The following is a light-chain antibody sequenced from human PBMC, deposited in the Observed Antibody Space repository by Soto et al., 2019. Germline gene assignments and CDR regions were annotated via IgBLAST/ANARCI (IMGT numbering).Light chain of an antibody. J-gene: IGKJ5*01. CDR3: QQYNNWPIT. CDR2: SAS. CDR1: QSVGSN. V-gene: IGKV3-15*01. Sequence: EIVLTQSPGTLSLSPGERATLSCRASQSVGSNLAWYHQNPGQAPSLLIYSASTRATGIPARFSGSGSGTEFTLTISSLQSEDFAVYYCQQYNNWPITFGQGTRLEIK.